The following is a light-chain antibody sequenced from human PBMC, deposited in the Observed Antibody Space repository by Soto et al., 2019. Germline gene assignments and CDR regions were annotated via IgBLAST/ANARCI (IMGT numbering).Light chain of an antibody. J-gene: IGLJ3*02. CDR3: HSYDTNNQV. Sequence: NFMLTQPHSVSESPGKTVTISCTGSSGSIASNYVQWYQQRPGSAPTTEIYEDNQRPSGVPDRFSGSIDSSSNSASLTISGLKTEDEADYSCHSYDTNNQVFGGGTKLTVL. CDR2: EDN. V-gene: IGLV6-57*02. CDR1: SGSIASNY.